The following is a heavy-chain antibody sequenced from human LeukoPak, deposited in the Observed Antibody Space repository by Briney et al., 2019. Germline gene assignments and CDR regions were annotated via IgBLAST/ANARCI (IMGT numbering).Heavy chain of an antibody. Sequence: NPSETLSLTCSVSGYPNSSGHDRGWIGPPPGKGLEWIGVYHVGNTDYNRSIKIRVTISVDGSKNQMSLTLSSVAAEDTAVYYCARGLGFLIGSIWNPNAFDIWGQGTMVTVSS. D-gene: IGHD6-13*01. CDR3: ARGLGFLIGSIWNPNAFDI. J-gene: IGHJ3*02. CDR2: VYHVGNT. CDR1: GYPNSSGHD. V-gene: IGHV4-38-2*02.